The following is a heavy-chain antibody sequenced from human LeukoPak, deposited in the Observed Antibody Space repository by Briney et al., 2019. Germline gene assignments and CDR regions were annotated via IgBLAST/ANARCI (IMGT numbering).Heavy chain of an antibody. J-gene: IGHJ6*02. D-gene: IGHD2-15*01. CDR3: ARDLGYCSGGSCYPGV. CDR1: GYTFTSYG. V-gene: IGHV1-18*01. Sequence: ASVKVSCKASGYTFTSYGISWVRQAPGQGLEWMGWISAYNGNTNYAQKFQGWVTMTRDTSISTAYMELSRLRSDDTAVYYCARDLGYCSGGSCYPGVWGQGTTVTVSS. CDR2: ISAYNGNT.